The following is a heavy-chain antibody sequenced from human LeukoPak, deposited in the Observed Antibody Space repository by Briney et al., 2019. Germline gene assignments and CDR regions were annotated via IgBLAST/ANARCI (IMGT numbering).Heavy chain of an antibody. Sequence: GGSLRLSCTASRFTFSNYAMHWVRQAPGKGLEWVAVISYDGSNKYYADSVKGRLTISRDNSKNTLYLQMNSLRVEDTAVYFCARDRYYYNYEAFVWGRGAQVIVSS. J-gene: IGHJ2*01. D-gene: IGHD3-10*01. V-gene: IGHV3-30*04. CDR3: ARDRYYYNYEAFV. CDR2: ISYDGSNK. CDR1: RFTFSNYA.